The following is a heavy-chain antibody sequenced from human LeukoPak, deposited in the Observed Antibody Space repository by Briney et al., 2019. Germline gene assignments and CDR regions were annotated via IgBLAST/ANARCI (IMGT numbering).Heavy chain of an antibody. V-gene: IGHV3-43*01. D-gene: IGHD3-22*01. CDR1: GFIFEDYT. J-gene: IGHJ4*02. CDR3: VKDMSYESSGSVFDY. CDR2: INWHGTS. Sequence: GGSLRLSCAASGFIFEDYTMHWVRQAPGKTLEWVSLINWHGTSYYRDPVKGRFTISRDNSKNSLYLQMDSLRSEDTAFYYCVKDMSYESSGSVFDYWGQGTLLTVSS.